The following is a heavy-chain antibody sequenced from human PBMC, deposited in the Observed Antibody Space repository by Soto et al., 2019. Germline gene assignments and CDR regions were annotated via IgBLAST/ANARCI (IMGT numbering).Heavy chain of an antibody. CDR2: VYHSGST. J-gene: IGHJ5*02. Sequence: SETLSLTCAVSGGSISSGGYSWSWIRQPPGKGLEWIGYVYHSGSTYYNPSLKGRDTISVDRSKNQFSLKLSSVTAADTAVYYCARGKHHYYDSSGYWWFDPWGQGTLVTVSS. V-gene: IGHV4-30-2*01. CDR1: GGSISSGGYS. CDR3: ARGKHHYYDSSGYWWFDP. D-gene: IGHD3-22*01.